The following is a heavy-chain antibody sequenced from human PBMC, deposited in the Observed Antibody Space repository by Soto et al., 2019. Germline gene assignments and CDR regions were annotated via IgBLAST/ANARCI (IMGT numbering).Heavy chain of an antibody. CDR1: GYTFTSYA. CDR2: INAGNGNT. CDR3: ARSRYNWNYNWLDP. Sequence: ASVKVSCKASGYTFTSYAMHWVRQAPGQRLEWMGWINAGNGNTKYSQKFQGRVTMTADTSAGTAYMELRSLRSDDTAVYYCARSRYNWNYNWLDPWGQGTLVTVSS. J-gene: IGHJ5*02. D-gene: IGHD1-7*01. V-gene: IGHV1-3*01.